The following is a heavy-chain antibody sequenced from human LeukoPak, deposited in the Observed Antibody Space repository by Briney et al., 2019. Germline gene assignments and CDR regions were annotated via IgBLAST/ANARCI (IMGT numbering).Heavy chain of an antibody. V-gene: IGHV1-2*02. D-gene: IGHD6-13*01. CDR1: GYTFTGYY. J-gene: IGHJ6*03. Sequence: ASVTVSCKASGYTFTGYYMHWVRQAPGQGLEWMGWINPNSGGTNYAQKFQGRVTMTRDTSISTAYMELSSLRSEDTAVYYCARGPAAPTYYYYYMDVWGKGTTVTIS. CDR2: INPNSGGT. CDR3: ARGPAAPTYYYYYMDV.